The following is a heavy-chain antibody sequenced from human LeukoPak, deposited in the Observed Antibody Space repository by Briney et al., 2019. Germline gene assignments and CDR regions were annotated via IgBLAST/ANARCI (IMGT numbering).Heavy chain of an antibody. Sequence: QPGGSLRLSCAASGFTFSSYGMSWVRQAPGEGLEWVSAISGSGGSTYYADSVKGRFTISRDNSKNTLYLQMNSLRAEDTAVYYCAKDLRYYYDSSGYLPDYWGQGTLVTVSS. CDR2: ISGSGGST. V-gene: IGHV3-23*01. D-gene: IGHD3-22*01. CDR1: GFTFSSYG. CDR3: AKDLRYYYDSSGYLPDY. J-gene: IGHJ4*02.